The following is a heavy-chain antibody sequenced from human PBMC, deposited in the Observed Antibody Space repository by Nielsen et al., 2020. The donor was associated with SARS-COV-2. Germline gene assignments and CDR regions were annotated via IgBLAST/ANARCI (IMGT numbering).Heavy chain of an antibody. J-gene: IGHJ4*01. CDR3: ATSLTDPSSFDY. CDR1: DGSIYSYY. V-gene: IGHV4-59*01. D-gene: IGHD1-26*01. Sequence: SETLSLTCTVSDGSIYSYYWSWIRQPPGKRLEWIGYIYSSGTTNYNPSLKSRVSISVDTSTDQFSLRLNSVTAADTAVYYCATSLTDPSSFDYWGQGTLVTVSS. CDR2: IYSSGTT.